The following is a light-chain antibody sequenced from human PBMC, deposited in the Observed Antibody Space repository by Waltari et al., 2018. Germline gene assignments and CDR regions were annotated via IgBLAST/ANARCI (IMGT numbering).Light chain of an antibody. CDR1: QSISTW. V-gene: IGKV1-5*03. CDR2: KAS. CDR3: QQYNNYPWT. Sequence: DIQMTQPPSTLSASVGDRVTITCRASQSISTWLAWYQQKPGEAPNLLIYKASSLESGVPSRFSGSGSGSQFTLTISSLQPDDFATYYCQQYNNYPWTFGQGTKVEIK. J-gene: IGKJ1*01.